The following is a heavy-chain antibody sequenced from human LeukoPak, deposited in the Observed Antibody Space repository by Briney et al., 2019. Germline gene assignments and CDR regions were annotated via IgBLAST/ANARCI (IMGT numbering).Heavy chain of an antibody. J-gene: IGHJ4*02. CDR1: GFTFSDYA. Sequence: GGSLRLSCVASGFTFSDYAMNWVRQAPGKGLEWVSAISGSGGSTYYADSVKGRFTISRDNSKNTLYLQMNSLRAEDTAVYYCAKTTYNWNQWVFDYWGQGTLVTVSS. CDR2: ISGSGGST. V-gene: IGHV3-23*01. CDR3: AKTTYNWNQWVFDY. D-gene: IGHD1-20*01.